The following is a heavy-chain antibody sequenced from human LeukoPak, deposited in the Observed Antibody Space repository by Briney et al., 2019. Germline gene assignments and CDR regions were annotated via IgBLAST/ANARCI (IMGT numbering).Heavy chain of an antibody. CDR3: ARADYDFWSGYYRYYYIDV. J-gene: IGHJ6*03. CDR1: GYTFTGYY. Sequence: GASVKVSCKASGYTFTGYYMHWVRQAPGQGLEWMGWINPNSGGTNYAQKFQGRVTMTRDTSISTAYMELSRLRSDDTAVYYCARADYDFWSGYYRYYYIDVWGKGTTVTVSS. V-gene: IGHV1-2*02. CDR2: INPNSGGT. D-gene: IGHD3-3*01.